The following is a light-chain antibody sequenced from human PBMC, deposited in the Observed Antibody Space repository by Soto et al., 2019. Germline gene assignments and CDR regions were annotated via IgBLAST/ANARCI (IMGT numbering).Light chain of an antibody. CDR1: QSINIY. V-gene: IGKV1-39*01. Sequence: IQMTQSPSSLSASVGARVTITCRASQSINIYLNWYQQKPGKATNLLIYAASSLHSGVPFRFSGSGSGTDFTLTISSLHPEEFATYYCPQSYSTPWTFGQGTKVQIK. CDR2: AAS. CDR3: PQSYSTPWT. J-gene: IGKJ1*01.